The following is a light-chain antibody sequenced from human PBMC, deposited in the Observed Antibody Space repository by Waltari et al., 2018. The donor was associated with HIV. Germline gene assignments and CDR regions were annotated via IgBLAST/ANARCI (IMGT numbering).Light chain of an antibody. CDR2: ANS. CDR1: ESNFGAGYN. CDR3: QSYDLTLRASV. V-gene: IGLV1-40*01. J-gene: IGLJ3*02. Sequence: QFVLTQPPSVSGAPGQRITISCTGTESNFGAGYNVHWYQQLPETAPKLLIFANSLRPSGVPDRISGSRSGTSASLTIAGLQADDEATYYCQSYDLTLRASVFGEGTKLTVL.